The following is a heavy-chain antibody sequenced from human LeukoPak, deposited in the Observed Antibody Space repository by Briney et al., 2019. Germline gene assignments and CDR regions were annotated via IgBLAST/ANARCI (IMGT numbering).Heavy chain of an antibody. Sequence: ASVKVSCKASGYTFTSYDINWVRQATGQGLEWMGWMNPNSGNTGYAQKFQGRVTMTRNTSISTAYMELSSLRSEDTAVYYCARDRAIVLMVYATRDMDVWGQGTTVTVSS. J-gene: IGHJ6*02. CDR2: MNPNSGNT. D-gene: IGHD2-8*01. CDR1: GYTFTSYD. CDR3: ARDRAIVLMVYATRDMDV. V-gene: IGHV1-8*01.